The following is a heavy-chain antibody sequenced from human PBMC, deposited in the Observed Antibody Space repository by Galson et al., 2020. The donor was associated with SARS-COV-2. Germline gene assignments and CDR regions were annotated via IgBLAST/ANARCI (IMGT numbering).Heavy chain of an antibody. CDR2: ISYDGSNK. CDR1: GFTFSSYA. D-gene: IGHD4-4*01. V-gene: IGHV3-30*04. Sequence: GGSLRLSCAASGFTFSSYAMHWVRQAPGKGLEWVAVISYDGSNKYYADSVKGRFTISRDNSNNTLYLQMNSLRAEDTAVYYCARDFTGYYYYMDVWGKGTTVTVSS. J-gene: IGHJ6*03. CDR3: ARDFTGYYYYMDV.